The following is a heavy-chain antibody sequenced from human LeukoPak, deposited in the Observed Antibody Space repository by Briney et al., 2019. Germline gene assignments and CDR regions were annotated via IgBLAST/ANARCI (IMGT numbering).Heavy chain of an antibody. V-gene: IGHV4-59*01. CDR2: VYYSGTT. CDR1: GVSILSYY. Sequence: SETLSLTCSVSGVSILSYYWSWVRQPPGKGLEWIGYVYYSGTTSYNPSLKSRVTLSVGTSKSLLSLRLISVTAADTALYFCASGGPYVAFDMWGPGTPVTVSS. D-gene: IGHD3-10*01. CDR3: ASGGPYVAFDM. J-gene: IGHJ3*02.